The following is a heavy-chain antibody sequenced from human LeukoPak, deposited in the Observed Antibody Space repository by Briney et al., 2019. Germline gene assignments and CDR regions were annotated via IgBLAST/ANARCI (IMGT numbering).Heavy chain of an antibody. CDR1: GFTFSSYG. V-gene: IGHV3-30*02. J-gene: IGHJ4*02. CDR3: AKVQSSSWYWRFDY. Sequence: GGSLRLSCAAPGFTFSSYGMHWVRQAPGKGLEWVAFIRYDGSNKYYADSVKGRFTISRDNSKNTLYLQMNSLRAEDTAVYYCAKVQSSSWYWRFDYWGQGTLVTVSS. CDR2: IRYDGSNK. D-gene: IGHD6-13*01.